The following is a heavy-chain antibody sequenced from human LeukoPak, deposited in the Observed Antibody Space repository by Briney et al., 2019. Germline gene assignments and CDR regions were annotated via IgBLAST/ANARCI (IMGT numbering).Heavy chain of an antibody. CDR2: ISGSGGST. CDR1: GFTFSSYA. D-gene: IGHD6-13*01. Sequence: GGSLRLSCAASGFTFSSYAMSWVRQAPGKGLEWVSAISGSGGSTYYADSVKGRFTISRDNSKNTLYLQMNSLRAEDTAVYYCAKAVSSSSWAYYFDYWGQGTLVTVSS. J-gene: IGHJ4*02. V-gene: IGHV3-23*01. CDR3: AKAVSSSSWAYYFDY.